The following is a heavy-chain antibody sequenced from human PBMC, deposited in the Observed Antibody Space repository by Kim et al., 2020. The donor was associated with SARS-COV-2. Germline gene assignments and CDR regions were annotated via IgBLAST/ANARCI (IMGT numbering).Heavy chain of an antibody. CDR2: IGTAGDT. J-gene: IGHJ6*02. D-gene: IGHD6-19*01. Sequence: GGSLRLSCAASGFTFSSYDMHWVRQATGKGLEWVSAIGTAGDTYYPGSVKGRFTISRENAKNSLYLQMNSLRAGDTAVYYCARGIISYSSGWDSRSYGMDVWGQGTTVTVSS. CDR1: GFTFSSYD. CDR3: ARGIISYSSGWDSRSYGMDV. V-gene: IGHV3-13*04.